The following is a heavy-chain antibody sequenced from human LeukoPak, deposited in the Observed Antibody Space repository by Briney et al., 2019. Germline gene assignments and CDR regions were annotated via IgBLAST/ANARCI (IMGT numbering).Heavy chain of an antibody. CDR2: ISSSSSYI. CDR1: GFTFSSYA. D-gene: IGHD6-13*01. V-gene: IGHV3-21*01. J-gene: IGHJ4*02. Sequence: GGSLRLSCAASGFTFSSYAMSWVRQAPGKGLEWVSSISSSSSYIYYADSVKGRFTISRDNAKNSLYLQMNSLRAEDTAVYYCARDRSSSWYYYWGQGTLVTVSS. CDR3: ARDRSSSWYYY.